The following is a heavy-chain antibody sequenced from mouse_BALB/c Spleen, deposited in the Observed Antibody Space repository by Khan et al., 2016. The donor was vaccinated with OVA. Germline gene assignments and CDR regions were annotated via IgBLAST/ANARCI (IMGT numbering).Heavy chain of an antibody. V-gene: IGHV3-2*02. CDR2: ISYSGST. D-gene: IGHD1-2*01. CDR3: ARTARIKF. CDR1: GYSITSGYG. J-gene: IGHJ2*01. Sequence: EVQLQESGPGLVKPSQSLSLTCTVTGYSITSGYGRNWIRQFPGNQLELMGYISYSGSTNYNPSLKSRISITRDTSKNQFFLQLNSVTTEDTATYYCARTARIKFWGQGTTLTVSS.